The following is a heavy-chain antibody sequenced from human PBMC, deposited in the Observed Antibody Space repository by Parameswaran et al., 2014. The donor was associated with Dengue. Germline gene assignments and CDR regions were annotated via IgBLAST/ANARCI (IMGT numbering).Heavy chain of an antibody. D-gene: IGHD1-1*01. J-gene: IGHJ5*02. CDR3: ARDLRNWMRRGENNWFDP. Sequence: SWVRQAPGQGLEWMGWISAYNGNTNYAQKLQGRVTMTTDTSTSTAYMELRSLRSDDTAVYYCARDLRNWMRRGENNWFDPWGQGTLVTVSS. CDR2: ISAYNGNT. V-gene: IGHV1-18*01.